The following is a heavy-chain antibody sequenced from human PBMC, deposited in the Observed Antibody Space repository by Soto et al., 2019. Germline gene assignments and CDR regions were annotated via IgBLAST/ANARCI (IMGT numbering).Heavy chain of an antibody. V-gene: IGHV1-18*01. J-gene: IGHJ6*02. CDR2: ISAYNGNT. D-gene: IGHD2-2*01. CDR3: AIVPAAPDYYYYYGMDV. Sequence: QVQLVQSGAEVKKPGASVKVSCKASGYTFTNYGISWVRQAPGQGLEWMGWISAYNGNTNYAQKLQGRVTMTTDTSTSTADMELRSLRSDDTAVYYCAIVPAAPDYYYYYGMDVWGQGTTVTVSS. CDR1: GYTFTNYG.